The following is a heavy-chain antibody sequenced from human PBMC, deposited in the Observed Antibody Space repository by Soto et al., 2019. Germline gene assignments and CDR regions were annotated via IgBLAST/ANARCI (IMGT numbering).Heavy chain of an antibody. J-gene: IGHJ5*01. CDR2: INPSDEGT. CDR1: GYKLSNYH. D-gene: IGHD3-16*01. Sequence: VPVKVSCKAAGYKLSNYHMDWLRQAPGQGLEWMGIINPSDEGTLYAQKFQGRVSMTRDTSTSTVYMELSSLRSEDSAVYYCARVAYQSLDSWGDCTLVTVFS. V-gene: IGHV1-46*01. CDR3: ARVAYQSLDS.